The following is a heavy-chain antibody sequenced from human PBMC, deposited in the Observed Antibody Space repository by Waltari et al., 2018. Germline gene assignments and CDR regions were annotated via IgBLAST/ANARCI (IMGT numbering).Heavy chain of an antibody. Sequence: EVQLVESGGGLVQPGGSLRLSCAASGFTFSSYWMHWVRQAPGKGLVWVSRINSEGSSTSYADSVKGRFTISRDNAKNTLYLQMNSLRAEDTAVYYCARPRGSYLGYYGMDVWGQGTTVTVSS. CDR3: ARPRGSYLGYYGMDV. D-gene: IGHD1-26*01. CDR2: INSEGSST. V-gene: IGHV3-74*01. CDR1: GFTFSSYW. J-gene: IGHJ6*02.